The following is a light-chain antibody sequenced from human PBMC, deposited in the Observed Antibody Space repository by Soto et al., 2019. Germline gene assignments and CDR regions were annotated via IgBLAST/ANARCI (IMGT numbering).Light chain of an antibody. Sequence: DLQMTQSPSSLSVSVGDRVTITCRASQSMSNYLNWYQQTPGKAPKLLIYASFNLQSGVPSRFSGSGSGTDFTLSISSLEPEDFATYYCQQSYSTPYTFGQGTKPEIQ. V-gene: IGKV1-39*01. CDR1: QSMSNY. J-gene: IGKJ2*01. CDR2: ASF. CDR3: QQSYSTPYT.